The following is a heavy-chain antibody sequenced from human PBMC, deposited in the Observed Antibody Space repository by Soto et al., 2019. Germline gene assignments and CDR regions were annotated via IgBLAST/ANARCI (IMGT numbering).Heavy chain of an antibody. D-gene: IGHD6-13*01. CDR2: IYHSGSA. J-gene: IGHJ6*02. Sequence: SETLSLTCTVSGGSINNSSFYWGWVRQPPGKRLEWIGNIYHSGSANYNPSLKSRVTISVDTSKNQFSLKLSSVTAADTAVYYCAMIIAAASYGMDVWGQGTTVIVSS. CDR1: GGSINNSSFY. CDR3: AMIIAAASYGMDV. V-gene: IGHV4-39*07.